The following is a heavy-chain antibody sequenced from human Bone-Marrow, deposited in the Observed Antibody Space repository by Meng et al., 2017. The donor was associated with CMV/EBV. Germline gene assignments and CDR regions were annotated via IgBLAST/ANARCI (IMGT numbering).Heavy chain of an antibody. J-gene: IGHJ6*02. V-gene: IGHV3-20*04. CDR3: ARGRSVVPAAISYYYGMDV. Sequence: GGSLRLSCAASGFTCDDYGMSWVRQAPGKGLEWVSGINWNGGSTGYADSVKGRFTISRDNAKNSLYQQMNSLRAEDTALYYCARGRSVVPAAISYYYGMDVWGQGTTVTVSS. D-gene: IGHD2-2*01. CDR1: GFTCDDYG. CDR2: INWNGGST.